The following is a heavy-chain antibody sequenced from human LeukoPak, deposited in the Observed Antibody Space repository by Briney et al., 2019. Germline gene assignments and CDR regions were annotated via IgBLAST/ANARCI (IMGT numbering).Heavy chain of an antibody. V-gene: IGHV3-23*01. CDR1: GFTFSSYA. J-gene: IGHJ4*02. D-gene: IGHD3-10*01. Sequence: GGSLRLSCAASGFTFSSYAMSWVRQAPGKGLEWVSAISGSGGSTFYADSVKGRFTISRDNSKNTLYLQMNSLRAEDTAVYYCAFSYYYGSGSYPFDYWGQGTLVTVSS. CDR2: ISGSGGST. CDR3: AFSYYYGSGSYPFDY.